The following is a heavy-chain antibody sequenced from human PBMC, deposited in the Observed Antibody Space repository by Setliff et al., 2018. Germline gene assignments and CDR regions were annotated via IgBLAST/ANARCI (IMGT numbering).Heavy chain of an antibody. CDR3: FGAGTCSY. Sequence: PGGSLRLSCAASGFSVSSNYMTWVRQAPGKGLEWVANINQGGGEQFYVDSVRGRFIISRDNAKNSLHLQMTSLSAEDTAVYYCFGAGTCSYWGQGTLVTVSS. CDR1: GFSVSSNY. D-gene: IGHD3-10*01. J-gene: IGHJ4*02. CDR2: INQGGGEQ. V-gene: IGHV3-7*01.